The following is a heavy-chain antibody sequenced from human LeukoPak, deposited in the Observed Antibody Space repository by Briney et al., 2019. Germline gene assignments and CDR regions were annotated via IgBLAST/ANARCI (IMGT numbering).Heavy chain of an antibody. J-gene: IGHJ3*02. D-gene: IGHD3-22*01. CDR2: IIPIFGTA. V-gene: IGHV1-69*06. CDR3: ARDPAYYDSSGYYHHDAFDI. CDR1: GGTFSSYA. Sequence: SVKVSCKASGGTFSSYAISWVRQAPGQGLEWMGGIIPIFGTANYAQKFQGRVTITADKSTSTAYMELSSLRSEDTAVYYCARDPAYYDSSGYYHHDAFDIWGQGTMVTASS.